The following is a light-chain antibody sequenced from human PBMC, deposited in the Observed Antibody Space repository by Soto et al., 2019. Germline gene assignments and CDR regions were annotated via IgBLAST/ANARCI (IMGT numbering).Light chain of an antibody. CDR2: AAS. J-gene: IGKJ2*01. CDR1: QSISSY. V-gene: IGKV1-39*01. CDR3: QQTFSAPVT. Sequence: DIQMTQSPSSLSASVGDRVTITCRASQSISSYLNWYQQKPGEAPKILIYAASTLQSGVPSRFSGRGSGPDFSLTINSLQPEDFATYYCQQTFSAPVTFGQGTRLEIK.